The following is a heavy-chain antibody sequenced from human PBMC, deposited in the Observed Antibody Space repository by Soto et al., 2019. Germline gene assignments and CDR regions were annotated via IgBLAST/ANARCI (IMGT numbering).Heavy chain of an antibody. V-gene: IGHV1-69*02. CDR3: ARVLGDYGDYEH. CDR2: IIPILGIA. D-gene: IGHD4-17*01. CDR1: GGTFSSYT. Sequence: QVQLVQSGAEVKKPGSSVKVSCKASGGTFSSYTISWVRQAPGQGLEWMGRIIPILGIANYAQKFQGRVTITADKSTSTAYMELSSLRSEDTAVYYCARVLGDYGDYEHWGQGTLVTVSS. J-gene: IGHJ1*01.